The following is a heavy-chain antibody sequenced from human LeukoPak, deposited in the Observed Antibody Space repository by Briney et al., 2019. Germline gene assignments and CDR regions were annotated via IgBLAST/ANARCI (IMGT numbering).Heavy chain of an antibody. J-gene: IGHJ4*02. V-gene: IGHV3-7*01. CDR3: ARDRIYTNYYFDS. CDR1: GFTFGKYW. CDR2: IKLDGSEK. D-gene: IGHD4-11*01. Sequence: PGGSLRLSCVASGFTFGKYWMSWVRQAPGKGLEWVANIKLDGSEKNYVDSVKGRFTISRDNTKNSLYLQMNSLRADDTGVYYCARDRIYTNYYFDSWGLGTLVTVSS.